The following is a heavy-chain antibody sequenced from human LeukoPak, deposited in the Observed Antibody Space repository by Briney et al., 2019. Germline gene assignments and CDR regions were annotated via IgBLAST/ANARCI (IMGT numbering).Heavy chain of an antibody. Sequence: GRSLRLSCAASGFTFSSYAMHWVRQAPGKGLEWVAVISYDGSNKYYADSVKGRFTISRDNSKNTLYLQMNSLRAEDTAVYYCAKKDYYYGMDVWGQGTTVTVSS. J-gene: IGHJ6*02. V-gene: IGHV3-30-3*02. CDR1: GFTFSSYA. CDR2: ISYDGSNK. CDR3: AKKDYYYGMDV.